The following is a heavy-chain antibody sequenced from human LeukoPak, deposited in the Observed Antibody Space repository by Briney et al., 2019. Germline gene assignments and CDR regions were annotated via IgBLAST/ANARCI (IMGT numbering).Heavy chain of an antibody. J-gene: IGHJ4*02. CDR1: GGSISSYY. V-gene: IGHV4-4*07. CDR3: ARDRTGTHHPSYYFDY. Sequence: NPSETLSLTCTVSGGSISSYYWSWIRQPAGKGLEWIGRIYTSGSTNYNPSLKSRVTMSVDASKNQFSLKLSSVTAADTAVYYCARDRTGTHHPSYYFDYWGQGTLVTVSS. CDR2: IYTSGST. D-gene: IGHD1-1*01.